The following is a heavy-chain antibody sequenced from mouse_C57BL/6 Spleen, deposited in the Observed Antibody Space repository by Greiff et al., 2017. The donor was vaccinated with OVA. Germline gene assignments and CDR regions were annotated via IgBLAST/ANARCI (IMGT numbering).Heavy chain of an antibody. CDR2: ISYSGST. CDR1: GYSITSGYD. J-gene: IGHJ4*01. Sequence: EVKVEESGPGMVKPSQSLSLTCTVTGYSITSGYDWHWIRHFPGNKLEWMGYISYSGSTNYNPSLKSRISITHDTSKNHFFLKLNSVTTEDTATYYCARDKGYYAMDYWGQGTSVTVSS. CDR3: ARDKGYYAMDY. V-gene: IGHV3-1*01.